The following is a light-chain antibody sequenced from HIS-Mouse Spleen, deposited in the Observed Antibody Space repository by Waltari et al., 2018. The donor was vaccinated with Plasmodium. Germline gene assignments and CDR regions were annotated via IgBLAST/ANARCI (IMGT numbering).Light chain of an antibody. J-gene: IGKJ3*01. CDR3: QQYNNWSFT. CDR2: GAS. V-gene: IGKV3-15*01. Sequence: EIVMTQSPATLSVSPGERATLSCRASQSVSSNLAWYQQKPGQAHRLLSDGASTRATGIPARFSGSGSGTEFTLTISSLQSEDFAVYYCQQYNNWSFTFGPGTKVDIK. CDR1: QSVSSN.